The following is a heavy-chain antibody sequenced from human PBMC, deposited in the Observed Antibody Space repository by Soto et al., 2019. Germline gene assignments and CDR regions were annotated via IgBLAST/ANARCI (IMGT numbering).Heavy chain of an antibody. Sequence: PGGSLRLSCAASGFTFSTYWMHWVRHAPGKGLEWVSRIYSDGSDTNYANPVKARFTMPRDNAKNTVYRQMNSLSPEDTAVYYCARARCSGGSCYSGDAFDAWGQGTMVTVSS. J-gene: IGHJ3*01. CDR1: GFTFSTYW. CDR2: IYSDGSDT. CDR3: ARARCSGGSCYSGDAFDA. D-gene: IGHD2-15*01. V-gene: IGHV3-74*01.